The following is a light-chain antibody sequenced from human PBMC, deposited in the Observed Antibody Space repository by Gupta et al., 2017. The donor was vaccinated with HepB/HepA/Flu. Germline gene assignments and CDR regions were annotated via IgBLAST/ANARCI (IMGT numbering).Light chain of an antibody. J-gene: IGKJ1*01. CDR3: QQSYNTLWA. Sequence: DIQMTQSPSSLSASVGDRVTITCRASQSIGNYLNWSQQKPGKGPQVLIYHASSLQSGVPSRFSGSGSGTDFTLTISRLQPEDFATYYCQQSYNTLWAFGQGTKVEIK. CDR1: QSIGNY. CDR2: HAS. V-gene: IGKV1-39*01.